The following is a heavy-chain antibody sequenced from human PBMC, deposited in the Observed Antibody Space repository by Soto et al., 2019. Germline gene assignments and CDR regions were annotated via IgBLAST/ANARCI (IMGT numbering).Heavy chain of an antibody. CDR3: ARGNWKGDY. V-gene: IGHV4-61*01. D-gene: IGHD1-20*01. CDR2: IYHTGST. Sequence: TLSLPCTVSGGSVSDDNYYWSWIRQPPGKRLEWIGYIYHTGSTNFNPSLKSRVTMSVDTSKNQFSLTLNSVTAADTAVYYCARGNWKGDYWGQGTLVTVSS. CDR1: GGSVSDDNYY. J-gene: IGHJ4*02.